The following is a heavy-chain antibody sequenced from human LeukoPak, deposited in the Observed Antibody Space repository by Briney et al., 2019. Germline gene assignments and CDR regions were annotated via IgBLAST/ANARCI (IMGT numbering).Heavy chain of an antibody. J-gene: IGHJ6*03. V-gene: IGHV4-39*02. CDR2: INYSGST. CDR3: ARETSQKGAHYMDV. D-gene: IGHD3-16*01. CDR1: GGSISNTFYY. Sequence: SETLSLTCTVSGGSISNTFYYWGWIRQPPGKGLEWIGSINYSGSTYYNPSLKSRVTISVDTSKNQFSLKLSSVTAADTAVYYCARETSQKGAHYMDVWGKGTTITISS.